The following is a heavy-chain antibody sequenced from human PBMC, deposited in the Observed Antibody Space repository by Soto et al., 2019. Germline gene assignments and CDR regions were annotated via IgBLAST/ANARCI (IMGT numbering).Heavy chain of an antibody. J-gene: IGHJ6*02. D-gene: IGHD1-1*01. Sequence: GGSLRLSCAASGFTFSSYSMNWVRQAPGKGLEWVSYISSSSSTIYYADSVKGRFTISRDNAKNSLYLQMNSLRAEDTAVYYCASPTTYYYYGMDVWGQGTTVTVSS. V-gene: IGHV3-48*01. CDR2: ISSSSSTI. CDR1: GFTFSSYS. CDR3: ASPTTYYYYGMDV.